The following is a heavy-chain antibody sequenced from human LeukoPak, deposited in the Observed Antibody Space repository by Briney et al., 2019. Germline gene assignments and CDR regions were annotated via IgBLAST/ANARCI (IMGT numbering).Heavy chain of an antibody. J-gene: IGHJ4*02. D-gene: IGHD2-21*01. CDR2: ISSSEDII. CDR3: AKSDCGGDGCKLLNY. CDR1: GFIFSSYS. V-gene: IGHV3-48*01. Sequence: GGSLRLSCVASGFIFSSYSMTWVRQASGKGLEWVSYISSSEDIIEYTDSVKGRFTISRDNAKNSLYLQLNSLRVEDTVVYYCAKSDCGGDGCKLLNYWGQGTLVTVSS.